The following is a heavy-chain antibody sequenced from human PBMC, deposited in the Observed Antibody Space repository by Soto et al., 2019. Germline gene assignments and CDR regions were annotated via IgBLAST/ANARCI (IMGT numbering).Heavy chain of an antibody. J-gene: IGHJ5*02. CDR3: ARDLGYCTNAICSS. V-gene: IGHV3-23*01. CDR1: GVSVTIYA. CDR2: IGGGGANT. D-gene: IGHD2-8*01. Sequence: LSCGASGVSVTIYAMGGALQLKGKGPEWVSGIGGGGANTYYADSVKGRFTISRDNAKNTLYLQMNSLRTEDTAVYYCARDLGYCTNAICSSWGQGTRVTVSS.